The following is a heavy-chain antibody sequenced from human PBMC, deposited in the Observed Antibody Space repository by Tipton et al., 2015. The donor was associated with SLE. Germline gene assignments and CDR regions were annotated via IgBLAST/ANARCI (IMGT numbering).Heavy chain of an antibody. V-gene: IGHV4-59*01. CDR2: IHFPGRT. CDR3: ARGGFIAYYYYYMDV. CDR1: GGSISNYY. J-gene: IGHJ6*03. D-gene: IGHD3-16*02. Sequence: TLSLTCTVSGGSISNYYWSWIRQSPGKGLEWIGYIHFPGRTNFNPSLKSRVSMSLDTSNRFSLRLTSVTAADTAVYYCARGGFIAYYYYYMDVWGKGTTVTVSS.